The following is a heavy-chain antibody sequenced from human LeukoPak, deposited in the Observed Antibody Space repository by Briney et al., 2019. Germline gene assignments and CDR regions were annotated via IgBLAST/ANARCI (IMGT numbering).Heavy chain of an antibody. CDR1: GGSISNYY. V-gene: IGHV4-59*01. D-gene: IGHD2-2*01. Sequence: TLSLTFTVSGGSISNYYWSWIRQPPGKGLEWIGYIYYSGSTNYNPSLKSRVTISVDTSKNQFSLKLSSVTAADTAMYYCASLGYCSSTSCFPDVWGQGTTVTVSS. J-gene: IGHJ6*02. CDR3: ASLGYCSSTSCFPDV. CDR2: IYYSGST.